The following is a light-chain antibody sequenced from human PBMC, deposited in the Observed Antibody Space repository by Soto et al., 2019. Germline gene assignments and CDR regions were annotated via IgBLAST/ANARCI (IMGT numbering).Light chain of an antibody. J-gene: IGKJ5*01. CDR3: QQRSHCPVT. CDR2: DAS. V-gene: IGKV3-11*01. CDR1: QSVNNF. Sequence: EIVLTQSPATLSLSPGERTTLSCRASQSVNNFLAWYRQNPDQAPRLIIHDASNKATGIPARFSGSWSGTDFTLTISSLVPEDFALYYCQQRSHCPVTFGQGTRLEIK.